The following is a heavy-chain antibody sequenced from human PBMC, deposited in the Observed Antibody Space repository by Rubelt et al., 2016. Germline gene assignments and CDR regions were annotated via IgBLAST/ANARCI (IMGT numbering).Heavy chain of an antibody. CDR1: GGSFSGYY. CDR2: INHSGST. J-gene: IGHJ5*02. CDR3: ARGREDIVVVISYNWFDP. Sequence: QVQLQQWGAGLLKPSETLSLTCAVYGGSFSGYYWSWIRQPPGKGLEWIGEINHSGSTNYNPSLKCRVTISVDTSKNQFSLKLSSVTAADTAVYYCARGREDIVVVISYNWFDPWGQGTLVTVSS. V-gene: IGHV4-34*01. D-gene: IGHD2-15*01.